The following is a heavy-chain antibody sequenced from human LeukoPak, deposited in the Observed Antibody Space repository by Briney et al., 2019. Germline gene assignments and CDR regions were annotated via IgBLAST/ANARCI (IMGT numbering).Heavy chain of an antibody. CDR1: GGSISSSSYY. V-gene: IGHV4-39*07. CDR2: IYYSGST. Sequence: PSETLSLTCTVSGGSISSSSYYWGWIRQPPGKGLEWIGSIYYSGSTYYNPSLKSRVTISVDTSKNQFSLKLSSVTAADTAVYYCARARSSIVGALDFDYWGQGTLVTVSS. CDR3: ARARSSIVGALDFDY. J-gene: IGHJ4*02. D-gene: IGHD1-26*01.